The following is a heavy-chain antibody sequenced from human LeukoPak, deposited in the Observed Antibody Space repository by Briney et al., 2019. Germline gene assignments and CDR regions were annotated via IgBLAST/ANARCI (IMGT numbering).Heavy chain of an antibody. CDR1: GGSISSGGYS. D-gene: IGHD2-2*01. V-gene: IGHV4-30-2*01. Sequence: SETLSLTCAVSGGSISSGGYSWSWIRQPPGKGLVWIGYIYHSGSTYYNPSLKSRVTISVDRSKNQFSLKLSSVTAADTAVYYCARVNCSSTSCHPLYYYYGMDVWGQGTTVTVSS. CDR3: ARVNCSSTSCHPLYYYYGMDV. CDR2: IYHSGST. J-gene: IGHJ6*02.